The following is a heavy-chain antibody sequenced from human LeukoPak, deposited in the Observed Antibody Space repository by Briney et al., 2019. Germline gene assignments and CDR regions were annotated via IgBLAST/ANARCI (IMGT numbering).Heavy chain of an antibody. CDR1: GFTFSNYG. J-gene: IGHJ6*02. CDR2: ISYDGVNK. D-gene: IGHD1-1*01. V-gene: IGHV3-30*18. Sequence: GGSLRLSCAASGFTFSNYGMHWVRQAPGKGLEWVALISYDGVNKYYADSVKGRFTISRDNSKNTLCLRMNSLRVEDTALYYCAKLRELVTYYYYYGLDVWGQGTTVTVSS. CDR3: AKLRELVTYYYYYGLDV.